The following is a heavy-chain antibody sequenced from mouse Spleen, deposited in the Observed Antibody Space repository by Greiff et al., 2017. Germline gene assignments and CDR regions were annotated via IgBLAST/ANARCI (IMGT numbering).Heavy chain of an antibody. CDR2: IYPGDGDT. Sequence: QVQLKESGPELVKPGASVKISCKASGYAFSSSWMNWVKQRPGKGLEWIGRIYPGDGDTNYNGKFKGKATLTADKSSSTAYMQLSSLTSEDSAVYFCARHLQVGRDAMDYWGQGTSVTVSS. V-gene: IGHV1-82*01. CDR3: ARHLQVGRDAMDY. D-gene: IGHD4-1*01. CDR1: GYAFSSSW. J-gene: IGHJ4*01.